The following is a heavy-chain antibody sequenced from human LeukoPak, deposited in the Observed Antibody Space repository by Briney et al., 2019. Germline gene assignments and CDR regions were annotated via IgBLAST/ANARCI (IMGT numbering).Heavy chain of an antibody. CDR3: AREPRPIFGVVTIRGYFDY. V-gene: IGHV4-39*07. CDR2: IYYSGST. CDR1: GGSISSSYYS. J-gene: IGHJ4*02. D-gene: IGHD3-3*01. Sequence: SETLSLTCTVSGGSISSSYYSWGWIRQPPGKGLEWIGSIYYSGSTYYNPSLKSRVTISVDTSKNQFSLKLSSVTAADTAVYYCAREPRPIFGVVTIRGYFDYWGQGTMVTVSS.